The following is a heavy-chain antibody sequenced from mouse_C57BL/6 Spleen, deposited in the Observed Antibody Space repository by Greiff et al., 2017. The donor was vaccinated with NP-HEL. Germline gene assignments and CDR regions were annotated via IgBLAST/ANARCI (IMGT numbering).Heavy chain of an antibody. CDR2: INPYNGGT. D-gene: IGHD2-1*01. CDR1: GYTFTDYY. CDR3: ARRGNYERYFDV. Sequence: VQLKQSGPVLVKPGASVKMSCKASGYTFTDYYMNWVKQSHGKSLEWIGVINPYNGGTSYNQKFKGKATLTVDKSSSTAYMELNSLTSEDSAVYYCARRGNYERYFDVWGTGTTVTVSS. J-gene: IGHJ1*03. V-gene: IGHV1-19*01.